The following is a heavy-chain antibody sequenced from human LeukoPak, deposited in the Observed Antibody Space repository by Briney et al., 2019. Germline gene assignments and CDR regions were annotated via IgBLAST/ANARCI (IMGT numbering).Heavy chain of an antibody. Sequence: SETLSLTCTVSGGSISPYYWSWIRQPPGKGPEWTGYIYYSGTTNYNPSLKSRVTISVDTSKNQFSLKLSSVTAADTAVYYCARETAHYYDTSRGWFDPWGQGTLVTVSS. CDR2: IYYSGTT. J-gene: IGHJ5*02. CDR3: ARETAHYYDTSRGWFDP. V-gene: IGHV4-59*01. D-gene: IGHD3-22*01. CDR1: GGSISPYY.